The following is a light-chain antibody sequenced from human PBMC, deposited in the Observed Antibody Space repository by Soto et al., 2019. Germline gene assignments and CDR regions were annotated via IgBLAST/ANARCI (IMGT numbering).Light chain of an antibody. J-gene: IGKJ5*01. V-gene: IGKV1-13*02. CDR3: QQANSFTIT. CDR1: QGISSA. CDR2: DAS. Sequence: AIQLTQSPSSLSASVGDRVTITCRASQGISSALAWYQKKPGKAPKLLIYDASSLESGVPSRLRGSGYGTDLTITISSMKNEDFETYYCQQANSFTITFGQGTRLEIK.